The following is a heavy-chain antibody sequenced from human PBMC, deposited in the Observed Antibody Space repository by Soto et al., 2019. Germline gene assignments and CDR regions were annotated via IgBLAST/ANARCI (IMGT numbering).Heavy chain of an antibody. CDR2: IYSNGDT. V-gene: IGHV4-31*03. CDR1: SDSMNSGGYY. Sequence: SETLSLTCPVSSDSMNSGGYYWSWIRQHPGKGLEWIGYIYSNGDTYYNPSLKSRVTISVDTSKNQFSLNLTSVTGADTAVYYCARRGGSSSGYYYYALDVWGQGTKVTVSS. CDR3: ARRGGSSSGYYYYALDV. J-gene: IGHJ6*02. D-gene: IGHD6-6*01.